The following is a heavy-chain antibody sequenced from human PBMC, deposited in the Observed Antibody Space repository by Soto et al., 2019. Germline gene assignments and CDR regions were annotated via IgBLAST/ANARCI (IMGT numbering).Heavy chain of an antibody. D-gene: IGHD3-16*02. J-gene: IGHJ4*02. CDR1: GGSFSGYY. CDR2: INHSGST. Sequence: QVQLQQWGAGLLKPSETLSLTCAVYGGSFSGYYWSWIRQPPGKGLEWIGEINHSGSTNYNPSLKSRVTISVDTSKNQFSPKLSSVTAADTAVYYCARALRWELSPRGTFDYWGQGTLVTVSS. V-gene: IGHV4-34*01. CDR3: ARALRWELSPRGTFDY.